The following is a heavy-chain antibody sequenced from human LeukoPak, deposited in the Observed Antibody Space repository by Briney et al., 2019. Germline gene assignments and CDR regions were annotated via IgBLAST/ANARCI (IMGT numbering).Heavy chain of an antibody. J-gene: IGHJ4*02. CDR2: IVPIFGTP. D-gene: IGHD2-15*01. V-gene: IGHV1-69*06. CDR3: AGTAGHCSGGSCYLELDY. Sequence: SVKVSCKASGGTFSSYAISWVRQAPGQGLEWMGGIVPIFGTPNYAQKFQGRVTITADKSTSTAYMDLSSLRSEDTAVYYCAGTAGHCSGGSCYLELDYWGQGTLVTVSS. CDR1: GGTFSSYA.